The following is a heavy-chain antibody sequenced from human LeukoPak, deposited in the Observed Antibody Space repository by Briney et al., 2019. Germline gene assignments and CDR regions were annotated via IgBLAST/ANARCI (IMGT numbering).Heavy chain of an antibody. J-gene: IGHJ5*02. Sequence: GGSLRLSCAASGFTFSSYAMSWVRQAPGKGLEWVSAISGSGGSTYYADSVKGRFTISRDNSKNTLYLQMNSLRAEDTAVYYCARDKVPNMVRGDWFDPWGQGTLVTVSS. V-gene: IGHV3-23*01. CDR1: GFTFSSYA. CDR3: ARDKVPNMVRGDWFDP. CDR2: ISGSGGST. D-gene: IGHD3-10*01.